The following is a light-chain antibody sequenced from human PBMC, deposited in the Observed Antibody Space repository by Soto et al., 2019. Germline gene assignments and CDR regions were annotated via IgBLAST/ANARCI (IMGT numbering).Light chain of an antibody. CDR3: ASWDERLNGYMI. CDR2: TNT. Sequence: QSVLTQPPSASGTPGQRVTISCSGSNSNIGRSTVNWYQQLPGTAPKLLIYTNTERPSGVPDRFSGSRSGTSASLAITGLQADDVAYYYCASWDERLNGYMIFGGGTKLTVL. CDR1: NSNIGRST. J-gene: IGLJ2*01. V-gene: IGLV1-44*01.